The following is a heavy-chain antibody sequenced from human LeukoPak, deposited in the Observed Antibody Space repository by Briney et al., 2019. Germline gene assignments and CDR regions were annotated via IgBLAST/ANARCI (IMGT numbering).Heavy chain of an antibody. V-gene: IGHV3-21*01. CDR2: ISSSSCYI. CDR3: ASSLIAELLWFGENYYFDY. D-gene: IGHD3-10*01. CDR1: GFTFSSYS. J-gene: IGHJ4*02. Sequence: GGSLRLSCAASGFTFSSYSMNWLRQAPGKGLEWVSSISSSSCYIYYADSVKGLFTISRDNAKNSLYLQMNSMRAEDRAVYYCASSLIAELLWFGENYYFDYWGQGTLVTVSS.